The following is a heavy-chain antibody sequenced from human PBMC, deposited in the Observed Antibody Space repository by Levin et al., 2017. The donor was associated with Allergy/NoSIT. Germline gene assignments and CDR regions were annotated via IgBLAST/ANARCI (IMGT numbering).Heavy chain of an antibody. CDR3: ARHLGRHYYGSGSIYPVVT. Sequence: GESLKISCKGSGYSFTSYWISWVRQMPGKGLEWMGRIDPSDSYTNYSPSFQGHVTISADKSISTAYLQWSSLKASDTAMYYCARHLGRHYYGSGSIYPVVTWGQGTLVTVSS. CDR2: IDPSDSYT. CDR1: GYSFTSYW. D-gene: IGHD3-10*01. J-gene: IGHJ5*02. V-gene: IGHV5-10-1*01.